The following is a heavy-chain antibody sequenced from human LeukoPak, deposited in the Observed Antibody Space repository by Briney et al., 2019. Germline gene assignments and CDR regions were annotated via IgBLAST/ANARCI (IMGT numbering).Heavy chain of an antibody. CDR3: ARTSIVGNRLDY. D-gene: IGHD2-15*01. Sequence: SETLSLTCTVSGYSISSGYYWGWIRQPPGKGLEWVGSIYHSGSTYYNPSLKSRVTISVDTSKNQFSLKLSSVTAADTAVYYCARTSIVGNRLDYWGQGTLVTVSS. CDR1: GYSISSGYY. J-gene: IGHJ4*02. V-gene: IGHV4-38-2*02. CDR2: IYHSGST.